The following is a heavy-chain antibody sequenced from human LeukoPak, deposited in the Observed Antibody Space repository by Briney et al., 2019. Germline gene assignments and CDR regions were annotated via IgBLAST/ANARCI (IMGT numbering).Heavy chain of an antibody. D-gene: IGHD3-10*01. J-gene: IGHJ6*03. Sequence: SVKVSCKASGGTFSSYAISWVRQAPGQGLEWMGGIIPIFGTANYAQKFRGRVTITADKSTRTAYMELSSLRSDDTAVYYCARSGSGHYYYYMDVWGKGTTVTISS. CDR3: ARSGSGHYYYYMDV. CDR1: GGTFSSYA. CDR2: IIPIFGTA. V-gene: IGHV1-69*06.